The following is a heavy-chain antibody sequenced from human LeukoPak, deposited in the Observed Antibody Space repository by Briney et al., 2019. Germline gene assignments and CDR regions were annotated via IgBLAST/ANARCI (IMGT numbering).Heavy chain of an antibody. CDR3: ARGTHRPTYYDILTGSNYYYYYYGMDV. CDR1: GYTFTSYD. V-gene: IGHV1-8*01. D-gene: IGHD3-9*01. Sequence: ASVKVSCMASGYTFTSYDINWVRQATGQGLEWMGWMNPNSGNTGYAQKFQGRVTMTRNTSISTAYMELSSLRSEDTAVYYCARGTHRPTYYDILTGSNYYYYYYGMDVWGQGTTVTVSS. J-gene: IGHJ6*02. CDR2: MNPNSGNT.